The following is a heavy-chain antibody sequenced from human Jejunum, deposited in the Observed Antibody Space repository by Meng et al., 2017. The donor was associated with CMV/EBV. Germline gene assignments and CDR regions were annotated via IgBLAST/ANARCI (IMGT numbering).Heavy chain of an antibody. D-gene: IGHD2-2*01. CDR1: EFSFSSHN. CDR2: LSTTRTYI. CDR3: ANQMPWNYYYGMDL. J-gene: IGHJ6*02. V-gene: IGHV3-21*01. Sequence: EFSFSSHNMNWVRQAPGKGLEWVASLSTTRTYIYYADPVKGRFTISRDNAKNSLYLQMNSLRVEDTAVYYCANQMPWNYYYGMDLWGQGTTGTVSS.